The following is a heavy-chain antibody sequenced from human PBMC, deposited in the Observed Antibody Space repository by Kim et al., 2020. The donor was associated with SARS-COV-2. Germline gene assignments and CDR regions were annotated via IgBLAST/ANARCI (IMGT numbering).Heavy chain of an antibody. CDR1: GFTFDDYA. V-gene: IGHV3-9*01. CDR2: ISWNSGSI. Sequence: GGSLRLSCAASGFTFDDYAMHWVRQAPGKGLEWVSGISWNSGSIGYADSVKGRFTISRDNAKNSLYLQMNSLRAEDTALYYCAKDIRERLDAFDIWGQGTMVTVSS. J-gene: IGHJ3*02. CDR3: AKDIRERLDAFDI.